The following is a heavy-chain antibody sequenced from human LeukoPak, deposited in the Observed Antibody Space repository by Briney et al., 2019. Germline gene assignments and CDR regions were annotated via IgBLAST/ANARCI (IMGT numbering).Heavy chain of an antibody. J-gene: IGHJ4*02. CDR3: EREGDAYNTDY. D-gene: IGHD5-24*01. CDR2: INPSGGST. CDR1: GYTFTSYY. V-gene: IGHV1-46*01. Sequence: ASVKVSCKASGYTFTSYYMHWVRQAPGQGLEWMGIINPSGGSTSYAQKLQGRVTMTRDMSTSTVYMELSSLRSEDTAVYYYEREGDAYNTDYWGQGTLVTVSS.